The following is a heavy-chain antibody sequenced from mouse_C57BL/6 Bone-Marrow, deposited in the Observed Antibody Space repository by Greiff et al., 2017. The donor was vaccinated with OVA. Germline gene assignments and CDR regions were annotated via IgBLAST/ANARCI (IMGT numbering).Heavy chain of an antibody. CDR1: GYTFTDYY. J-gene: IGHJ4*01. V-gene: IGHV1-84*01. Sequence: VQLQQSGPELVKPGASVKISCKASGYTFTDYYINWVKQRPGQGLEWIGWIYPGSGNTKYNEKFKGKATLTVDTSSSTAYMQLSSLTSEDSAVYFCARSPYYCGSSRYAMDYWGQGTSVTVSA. CDR2: IYPGSGNT. D-gene: IGHD1-1*01. CDR3: ARSPYYCGSSRYAMDY.